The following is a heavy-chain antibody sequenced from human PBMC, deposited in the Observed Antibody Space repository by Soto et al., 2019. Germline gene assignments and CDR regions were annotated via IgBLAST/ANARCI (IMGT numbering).Heavy chain of an antibody. V-gene: IGHV3-48*04. CDR3: ETEPLDY. CDR2: IGARVFPI. CDR1: GLDFVVYP. J-gene: IGHJ4*02. Sequence: GVSLRLSCSSSGLDFVVYPINWVRQAPGKGLEWVSYIGARVFPIYYAYSVRGRFAMSIYNANNSVFLQMDSLRAEDTAQYFCETEPLDYWGRGAMVTVS.